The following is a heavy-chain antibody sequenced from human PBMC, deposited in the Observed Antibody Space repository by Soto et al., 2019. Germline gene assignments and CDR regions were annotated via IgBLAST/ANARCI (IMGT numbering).Heavy chain of an antibody. V-gene: IGHV1-18*01. CDR3: ARDRGEQLVPYYYYGMDV. D-gene: IGHD6-6*01. Sequence: ASVKVSCKASGYTFTSYGISWVRQAPGQRLEWMGWISAYNGNTNYAQKLQGRVTMTTDTSTSTAYMELRSLRSDDTAVYYCARDRGEQLVPYYYYGMDVWGQGTTVTVSS. CDR1: GYTFTSYG. J-gene: IGHJ6*02. CDR2: ISAYNGNT.